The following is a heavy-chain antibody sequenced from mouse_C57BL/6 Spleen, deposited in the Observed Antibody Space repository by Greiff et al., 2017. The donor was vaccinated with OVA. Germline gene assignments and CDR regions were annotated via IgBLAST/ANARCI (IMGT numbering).Heavy chain of an antibody. J-gene: IGHJ3*01. Sequence: EVKLMESGGGLVQPGGSLKLSCAASGFTFSDYYMYWVRQTPEKRLEWVAYISNGGGSTYYPDTVKGRFTISRDNAKNTLYLQMSRLKSEDTAMYYCATMVTTGQFAYWGPGTLVTVSA. CDR1: GFTFSDYY. V-gene: IGHV5-12*01. CDR3: ATMVTTGQFAY. CDR2: ISNGGGST. D-gene: IGHD2-2*01.